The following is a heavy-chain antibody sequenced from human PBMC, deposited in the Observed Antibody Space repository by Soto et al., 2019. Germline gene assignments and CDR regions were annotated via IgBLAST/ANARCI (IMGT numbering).Heavy chain of an antibody. D-gene: IGHD5-18*01. CDR3: TRGGETAMV. J-gene: IGHJ4*02. CDR1: GFTFSTYW. CDR2: IKSDGSTT. V-gene: IGHV3-74*01. Sequence: EVQLVESGGGLVQPGGSLRLSCAASGFTFSTYWMHWVHQAPGKGLVWVSRIKSDGSTTNYADSVKGRFTISRDNAKNTLYLEMNSLRAEDTAVYYCTRGGETAMVWGQGTLVTVSS.